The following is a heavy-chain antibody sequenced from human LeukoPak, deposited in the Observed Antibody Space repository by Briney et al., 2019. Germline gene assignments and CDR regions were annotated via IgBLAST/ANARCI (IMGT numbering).Heavy chain of an antibody. CDR2: IIPILDQA. CDR1: GGPFTAYS. J-gene: IGHJ5*02. CDR3: RSGDYNAWVEP. Sequence: ASVKVSLTSPGGPFTAYSIRWLRQAPGQGLEWMGRIIPILDQANYAQKLQDRVRFTPDKPTTTADMELSSLKFEDTAVYCVRSGDYNAWVEPWGQETLRTVSS. D-gene: IGHD3-22*01. V-gene: IGHV1-69*02.